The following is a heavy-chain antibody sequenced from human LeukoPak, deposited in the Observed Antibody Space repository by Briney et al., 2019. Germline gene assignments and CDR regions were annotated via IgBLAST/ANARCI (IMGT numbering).Heavy chain of an antibody. CDR2: IYYSGST. CDR1: GGSVSSGSYY. J-gene: IGHJ4*02. Sequence: SETLSLTCSVFGGSVSSGSYYWSWIRQSPGKGLEWIGCIYYSGSTNYNPSLRGRVAMSIDTSKNHFSLRLVSVTAADTAIYYCARAPGIVGTTPFGNYWGRGTLVTVSS. D-gene: IGHD1-26*01. CDR3: ARAPGIVGTTPFGNY. V-gene: IGHV4-61*03.